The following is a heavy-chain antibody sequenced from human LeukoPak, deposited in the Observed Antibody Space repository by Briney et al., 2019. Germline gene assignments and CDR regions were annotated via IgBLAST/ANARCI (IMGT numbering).Heavy chain of an antibody. J-gene: IGHJ2*01. CDR2: IIPIFGTS. D-gene: IGHD2-2*01. CDR1: GGSISDYA. V-gene: IGHV1-69*06. CDR3: ARVAAAIPRWYFDL. Sequence: GSSVKVSCKTSGGSISDYAISWVRQAPGQGLEWMGGIIPIFGTSNYAQKFQGRVTITADKSTNTAYMELSSLRSEDTAVYYCARVAAAIPRWYFDLWGRGTLVTVSS.